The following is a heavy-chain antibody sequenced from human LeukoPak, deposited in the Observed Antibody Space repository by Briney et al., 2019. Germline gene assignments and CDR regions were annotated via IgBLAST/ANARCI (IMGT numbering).Heavy chain of an antibody. CDR1: GFTFSSYS. Sequence: PGGSLRLSCAASGFTFSSYSMNWVRQAPGKGLEWVSSISSSSSYIYYADSVKGRFTISRDNAKDSLCLQMNSLRAEDTAVYYCAREWDYGDYDYFDYWGQGTLVTVSS. CDR2: ISSSSSYI. D-gene: IGHD4-17*01. J-gene: IGHJ4*02. CDR3: AREWDYGDYDYFDY. V-gene: IGHV3-21*01.